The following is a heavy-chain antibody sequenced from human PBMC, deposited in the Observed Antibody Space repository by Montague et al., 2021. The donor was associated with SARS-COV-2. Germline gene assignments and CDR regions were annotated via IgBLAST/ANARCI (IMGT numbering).Heavy chain of an antibody. CDR1: GGSFSIYS. Sequence: SETLSLTCAVHGGSFSIYSWNWIRQPPGKGLGWIGEIHHGGSTNYNPSLKSRVTISADTSKNQFSLNLTSVAAADTAVYYCARLGDGVVPSPILGVGPYYSYYYMDVWGQGTTVTVSS. V-gene: IGHV4-34*01. CDR3: ARLGDGVVPSPILGVGPYYSYYYMDV. J-gene: IGHJ6*03. CDR2: IHHGGST. D-gene: IGHD3-10*01.